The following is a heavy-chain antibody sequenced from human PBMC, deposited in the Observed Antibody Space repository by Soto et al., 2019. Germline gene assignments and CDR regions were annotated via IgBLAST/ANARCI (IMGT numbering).Heavy chain of an antibody. V-gene: IGHV3-73*01. CDR2: IRSKPNSYAT. CDR1: GFTFSGSA. CDR3: CRGYYPYWYFDL. Sequence: VGSLRLSCAASGFTFSGSAMHWVRQASGKGLEWVGRIRSKPNSYATAYAASVKGRFTISRDDSKNTAYLQMNSLKTEDTAVYYCCRGYYPYWYFDLWGRGTLVTVSS. J-gene: IGHJ2*01. D-gene: IGHD3-22*01.